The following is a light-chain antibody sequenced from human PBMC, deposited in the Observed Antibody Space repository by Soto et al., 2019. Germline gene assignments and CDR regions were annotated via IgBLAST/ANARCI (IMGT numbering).Light chain of an antibody. CDR2: EVT. V-gene: IGLV2-8*01. Sequence: QSVLTQPPSASGSPGQSVTISCTGTSSDVGDYNYVSWYQQHPDKAPKLMIYEVTKRPSGVPDRFSGSKSGNTASLTVSGLQAEDEADYYCSSYGDSNNYVIFGGGPKLTVL. CDR3: SSYGDSNNYVI. CDR1: SSDVGDYNY. J-gene: IGLJ2*01.